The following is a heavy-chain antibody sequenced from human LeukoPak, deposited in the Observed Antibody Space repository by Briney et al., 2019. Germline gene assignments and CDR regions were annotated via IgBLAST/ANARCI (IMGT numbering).Heavy chain of an antibody. CDR1: GGSISSYY. CDR2: IYYSGST. V-gene: IGHV4-59*01. CDR3: ARDYGDGIAAAGFFDY. Sequence: PSETLSLTCTVSGGSISSYYWSWVRQPAGKGLEWIGYIYYSGSTNYNPSLKSRVTISVDTSKNQFSLKLSSVTAADTAVYYCARDYGDGIAAAGFFDYWGQGTLVTVSS. J-gene: IGHJ4*02. D-gene: IGHD6-13*01.